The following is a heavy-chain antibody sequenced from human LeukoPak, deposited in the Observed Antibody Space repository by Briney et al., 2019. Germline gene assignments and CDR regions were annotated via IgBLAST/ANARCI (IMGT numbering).Heavy chain of an antibody. D-gene: IGHD3-9*01. V-gene: IGHV3-30*02. CDR3: AKDLSGHRNFDY. J-gene: IGHJ4*02. Sequence: GGSLRLSCAASGFTFSSYAMHWVRQAPGKGLEWVAFIQYDGHTKYYADSVKGRFTISRDNSENTLYLQMISLRGEDTAVYYCAKDLSGHRNFDYWGQGTLVTVSS. CDR2: IQYDGHTK. CDR1: GFTFSSYA.